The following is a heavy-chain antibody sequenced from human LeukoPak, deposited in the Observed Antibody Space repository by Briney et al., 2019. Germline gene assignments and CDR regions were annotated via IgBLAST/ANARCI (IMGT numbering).Heavy chain of an antibody. Sequence: GGSLRLSCAASGFTFDDYAMHWVRQAPGKGLEWVSGISWNSGSIGYADSVKGRFTISRDNAKNSLYLQMNSLRAEDTALYYCAKDIKWFGELLWAFDYWGQGTLVTVSS. J-gene: IGHJ4*02. CDR1: GFTFDDYA. CDR3: AKDIKWFGELLWAFDY. V-gene: IGHV3-9*01. D-gene: IGHD3-10*01. CDR2: ISWNSGSI.